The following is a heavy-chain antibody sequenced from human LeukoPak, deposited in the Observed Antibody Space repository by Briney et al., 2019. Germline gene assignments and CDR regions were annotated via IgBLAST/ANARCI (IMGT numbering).Heavy chain of an antibody. CDR1: GDSVSSNSAA. V-gene: IGHV6-1*01. CDR3: AREFGVGRMGQWLVPTVFDY. CDR2: TYYRSKWYN. D-gene: IGHD6-19*01. J-gene: IGHJ4*02. Sequence: SQTLSLTCALSGDSVSSNSAAWNWIRQSPSRGLEWLGRTYYRSKWYNDYAVSVKSRITINPDTSKNQFSLQLNSVTPEDTAVYYCAREFGVGRMGQWLVPTVFDYWGQGTLVTVSS.